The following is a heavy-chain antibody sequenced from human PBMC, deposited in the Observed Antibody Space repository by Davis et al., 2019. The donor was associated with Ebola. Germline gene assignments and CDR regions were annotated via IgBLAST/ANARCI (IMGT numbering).Heavy chain of an antibody. J-gene: IGHJ4*02. CDR2: ISGSGDST. CDR3: ASEDTSMAYFDY. Sequence: GESLKISCAASGFTFSSYSMNWVRQAPGKGLEWVSGISGSGDSTYYADSVKGRLTISRDNSKNTLYLQMNSLRAEDTAVYYCASEDTSMAYFDYWGQGTLVTVSS. CDR1: GFTFSSYS. D-gene: IGHD5-18*01. V-gene: IGHV3-23*01.